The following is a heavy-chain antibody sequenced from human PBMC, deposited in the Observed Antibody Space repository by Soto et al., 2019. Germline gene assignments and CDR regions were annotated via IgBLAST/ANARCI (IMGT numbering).Heavy chain of an antibody. CDR1: GFTFSSYA. J-gene: IGHJ1*01. D-gene: IGHD2-2*01. CDR3: ARVNDCISTSCYGGYFQH. V-gene: IGHV3-30-3*01. CDR2: ISYDGSNK. Sequence: QVQLVESGGGVVQPGRSLRLSCAASGFTFSSYAMHWVRQAPGKGLEWVAVISYDGSNKYYADSVKGRFTISRDNSKNPXXLKMNSLRDEDTAVYSCARVNDCISTSCYGGYFQHWGQGTLVTVSS.